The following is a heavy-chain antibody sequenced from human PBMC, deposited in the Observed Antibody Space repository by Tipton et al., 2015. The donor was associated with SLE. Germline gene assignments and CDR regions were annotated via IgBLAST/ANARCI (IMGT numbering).Heavy chain of an antibody. CDR2: IYYSGST. CDR3: ARPRIVGATSPFGY. CDR1: GGSISSYY. V-gene: IGHV4-59*08. J-gene: IGHJ4*02. Sequence: TLSLTCTVSGGSISSYYWSWIRQPPGKGLEWIGYIYYSGSTNYNPSLKSRVTISVDTSKNQFSLKLSSVTAADTAVYYCARPRIVGATSPFGYWGQGTLVTVSS. D-gene: IGHD1-26*01.